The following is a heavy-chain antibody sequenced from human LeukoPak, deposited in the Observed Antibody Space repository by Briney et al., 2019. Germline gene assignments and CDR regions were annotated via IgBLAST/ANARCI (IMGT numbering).Heavy chain of an antibody. CDR3: AKEEVPNDY. J-gene: IGHJ4*02. V-gene: IGHV3-23*01. CDR1: GFTLNSNA. D-gene: IGHD2-2*01. Sequence: GGSLRLSCAVSGFTLNSNAMCWVRQAPGKGLEWVSGISRMGVTTYYADSVKGRFTISRDTSKNTLYLQMNTLRPEDTAVYYCAKEEVPNDYWGQGTLVTVST. CDR2: ISRMGVTT.